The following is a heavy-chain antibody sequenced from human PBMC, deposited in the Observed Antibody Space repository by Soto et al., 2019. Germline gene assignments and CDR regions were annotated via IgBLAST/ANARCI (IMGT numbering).Heavy chain of an antibody. CDR1: GGSFSGYY. J-gene: IGHJ6*02. CDR3: AGDNWNYYYGMDV. D-gene: IGHD1-20*01. Sequence: ETLSLTCAVYGGSFSGYYWGWIRQPPGKGLEWIGEINHSGSTNYNPSLKSRVTISVDTSKNQFSLKLSSVTAADTAVYYCAGDNWNYYYGMDVWGQGTTVTVSS. V-gene: IGHV4-34*01. CDR2: INHSGST.